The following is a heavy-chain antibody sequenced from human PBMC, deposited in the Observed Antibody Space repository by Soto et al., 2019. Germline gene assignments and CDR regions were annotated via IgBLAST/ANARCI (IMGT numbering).Heavy chain of an antibody. CDR1: GYTFTSYC. D-gene: IGHD2-21*02. CDR3: ARGMYIVVVTGMFYGMDV. J-gene: IGHJ6*02. Sequence: ASVKVSCKASGYTFTSYCISWVRQAPGQGLEWMGWISAYNGNTNYAQKLQGRVTMTTDTSTSTAYMELRSLRSDDTAVYYCARGMYIVVVTGMFYGMDVWGQGTTVTVS. CDR2: ISAYNGNT. V-gene: IGHV1-18*04.